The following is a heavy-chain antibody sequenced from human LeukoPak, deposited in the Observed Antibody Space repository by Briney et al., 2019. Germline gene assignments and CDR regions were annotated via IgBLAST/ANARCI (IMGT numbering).Heavy chain of an antibody. CDR2: IYSGGST. CDR1: GFTVSSNY. CDR3: AKARPVEWELSYIYQDFDY. Sequence: GGSLRLSCAASGFTVSSNYMSWVRQAPGKGLGWVSVIYSGGSTYYADSVKGRFTISRDNSKNTLYLQMNSLRAEDTAVYYCAKARPVEWELSYIYQDFDYWGQGTLVTVSS. D-gene: IGHD3-3*01. J-gene: IGHJ4*02. V-gene: IGHV3-53*01.